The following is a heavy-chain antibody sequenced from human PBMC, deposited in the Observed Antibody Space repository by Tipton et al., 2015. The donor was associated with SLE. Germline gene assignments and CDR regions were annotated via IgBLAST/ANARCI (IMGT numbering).Heavy chain of an antibody. CDR2: IYHGGST. V-gene: IGHV4-38-2*02. Sequence: TLSLTCTVSGSSISSAYFWGWIRQPPGKGLDWIGAIYHGGSTFYNPSLKSRITMSLDTSQNQFSLRLSSVTAADTAVYYCAGHAPGGVAVHLDYWGQGTLDTVSS. J-gene: IGHJ4*02. D-gene: IGHD3-16*01. CDR3: AGHAPGGVAVHLDY. CDR1: GSSISSAYF.